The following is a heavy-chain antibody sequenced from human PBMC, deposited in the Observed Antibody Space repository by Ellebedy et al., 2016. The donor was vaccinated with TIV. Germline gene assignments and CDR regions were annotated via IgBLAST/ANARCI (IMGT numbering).Heavy chain of an antibody. D-gene: IGHD3-3*01. J-gene: IGHJ4*02. CDR3: AKESPFDYDFWSGYYMGGLFDY. CDR1: GFTFSSYA. CDR2: ISGSGGST. Sequence: GESLKISXAASGFTFSSYAMSWVRQAPGKGLEWVSAISGSGGSTYYADSVKGRFTISRDNSKNTLYLQMNSLRAEDTAVYYCAKESPFDYDFWSGYYMGGLFDYWGQGTLVTVSS. V-gene: IGHV3-23*01.